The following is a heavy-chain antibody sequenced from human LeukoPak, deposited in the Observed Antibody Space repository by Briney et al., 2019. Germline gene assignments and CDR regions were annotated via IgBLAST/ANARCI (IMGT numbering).Heavy chain of an antibody. Sequence: GGSLRLSCAASGFTFSSYGMHWVRQAPGKGLEWVAVIWYDGSNKYYADSVKGRFTISRDNSKNTLYLQMDSLRAEDTAVYYCAKVLPIVTEYYYYMDVWGKGTTVTVSS. D-gene: IGHD3-16*02. CDR1: GFTFSSYG. V-gene: IGHV3-33*06. CDR2: IWYDGSNK. J-gene: IGHJ6*03. CDR3: AKVLPIVTEYYYYMDV.